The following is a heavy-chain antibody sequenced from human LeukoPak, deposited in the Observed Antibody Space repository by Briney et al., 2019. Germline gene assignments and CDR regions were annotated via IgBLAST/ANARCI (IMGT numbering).Heavy chain of an antibody. D-gene: IGHD3/OR15-3a*01. Sequence: SGPTLVNPTQTLTLTCTFSGFSLSTSGVGVGWIRQPPGKALEWLALIYWNDDKRYSPSLKSRLTITKDTSKNQVVLTMTNMDPVDTATYYCAHSLAAPKGVIWTELGYWGQGTLVTVSS. CDR1: GFSLSTSGVG. CDR2: IYWNDDK. J-gene: IGHJ4*02. V-gene: IGHV2-5*01. CDR3: AHSLAAPKGVIWTELGY.